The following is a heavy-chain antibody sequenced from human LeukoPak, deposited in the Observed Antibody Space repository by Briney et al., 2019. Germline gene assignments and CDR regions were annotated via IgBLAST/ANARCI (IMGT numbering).Heavy chain of an antibody. CDR2: MHNSGST. D-gene: IGHD3-22*01. CDR3: ASDSSGHYYPYY. J-gene: IGHJ4*02. V-gene: IGHV4-59*08. Sequence: KPSETPSLTCTVSGXSISSYYWSWIRQPPGKGREWIGYMHNSGSTNYNPSLKSRVTISVDTSKNQFSLELSSVTAADTAVYYCASDSSGHYYPYYWGQGTLVTVSS. CDR1: GXSISSYY.